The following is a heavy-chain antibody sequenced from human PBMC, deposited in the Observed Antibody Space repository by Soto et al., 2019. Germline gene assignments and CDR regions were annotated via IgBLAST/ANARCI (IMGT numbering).Heavy chain of an antibody. Sequence: HPGGSLRLSCAASGFTFTNFGMHWVRQAAGKGLEWVAVIRDDGNNKYYADSVKGRFTISRDNLKNTLYLQMISLRAEDTAVYYCARDLSGTIDYWGQGTLVTVSS. V-gene: IGHV3-33*01. CDR3: ARDLSGTIDY. CDR2: IRDDGNNK. CDR1: GFTFTNFG. J-gene: IGHJ4*02.